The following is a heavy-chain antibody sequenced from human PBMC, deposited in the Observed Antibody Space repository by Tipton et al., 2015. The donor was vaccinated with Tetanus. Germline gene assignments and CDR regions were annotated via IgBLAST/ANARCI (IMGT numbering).Heavy chain of an antibody. CDR2: INPSAGTT. D-gene: IGHD3-22*01. CDR3: ARSYDFYDSTGYTDDGMDV. V-gene: IGHV1-46*01. Sequence: QLVQSGAEVKKPGASVKVSCKASGYTFTNYYMHWVRQAPGQGLEWMGVINPSAGTTRYEQKFQGRVIMTRDTSTTTVYMELNSLSSEDTAVFYCARSYDFYDSTGYTDDGMDVWGQGTSVTVSS. CDR1: GYTFTNYY. J-gene: IGHJ6*02.